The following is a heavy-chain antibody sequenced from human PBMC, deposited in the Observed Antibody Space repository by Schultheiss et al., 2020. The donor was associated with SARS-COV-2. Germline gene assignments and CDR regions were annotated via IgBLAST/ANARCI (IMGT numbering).Heavy chain of an antibody. J-gene: IGHJ6*02. D-gene: IGHD3-3*01. CDR3: ARDPPYDFWSGYRGGYGMDV. V-gene: IGHV1-2*02. Sequence: ASVKVSCKASGYTFTGYYMHWVRQAPGQGLEWMGWINPNSGGTNYAQKFQGRVTMTRDTSISTAYMELSRLRSDDTAVYYCARDPPYDFWSGYRGGYGMDVWGQGTTVTVLL. CDR2: INPNSGGT. CDR1: GYTFTGYY.